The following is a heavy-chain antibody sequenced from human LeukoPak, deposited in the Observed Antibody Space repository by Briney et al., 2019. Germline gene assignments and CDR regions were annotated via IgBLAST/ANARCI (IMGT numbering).Heavy chain of an antibody. J-gene: IGHJ6*04. D-gene: IGHD3-10*02. V-gene: IGHV3-21*01. CDR2: ISSSSSYI. CDR1: GFTFSSYS. CDR3: AELGITMIGGV. Sequence: GGSLRLSCAGSGFTFSSYSLNWVRQAPGKGLEWVSSISSSSSYIYYADSVKGRFTISRDNARNSLYLQMNSLRAEDTAVYYCAELGITMIGGVWGKGTTVTISS.